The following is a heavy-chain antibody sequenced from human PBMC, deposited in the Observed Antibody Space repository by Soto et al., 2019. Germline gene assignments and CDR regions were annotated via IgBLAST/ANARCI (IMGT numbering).Heavy chain of an antibody. CDR1: GFTFSDYA. CDR3: ARTYYYGSSDYYGPRDYYYGMDV. V-gene: IGHV3-30-3*01. CDR2: ISHDGTGK. J-gene: IGHJ6*02. D-gene: IGHD3-22*01. Sequence: GGSLRLSCEASGFTFSDYAIHWVRQAPGKGLKWVAVISHDGTGKYYADSMNGRLTISRDGSKNTVYLQVDTVRADDTAMYFCARTYYYGSSDYYGPRDYYYGMDVWGQGTTVTVSS.